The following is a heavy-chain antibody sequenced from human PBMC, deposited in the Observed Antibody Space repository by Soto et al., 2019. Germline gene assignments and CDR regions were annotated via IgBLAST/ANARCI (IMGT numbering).Heavy chain of an antibody. Sequence: QVQLVQSGAEVKKPGASVKVSCKASGSTFTSYEINWVRQATGQGLEWMGWMNPNSGNTGYAQKFQGRVTMTRNTSISTAYMELSSRRSEDTAVYYWARKSGSGWYVDYWGQGTLVTVSS. V-gene: IGHV1-8*01. CDR1: GSTFTSYE. CDR3: ARKSGSGWYVDY. CDR2: MNPNSGNT. J-gene: IGHJ4*02. D-gene: IGHD6-19*01.